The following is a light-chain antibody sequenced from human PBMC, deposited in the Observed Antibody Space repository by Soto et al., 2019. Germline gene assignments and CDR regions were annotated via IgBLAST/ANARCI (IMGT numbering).Light chain of an antibody. CDR3: QQYNNWPPYT. Sequence: EIVMTQSPATLSVSPGERATLSCRASQSVSSNLAWYQQKPGQAPRLLIYGASIRATGIPARFSGSGSGTEFTLTISSLQSEDFAVYYCQQYNNWPPYTFGQGTKLEIQ. V-gene: IGKV3D-15*01. CDR2: GAS. J-gene: IGKJ2*01. CDR1: QSVSSN.